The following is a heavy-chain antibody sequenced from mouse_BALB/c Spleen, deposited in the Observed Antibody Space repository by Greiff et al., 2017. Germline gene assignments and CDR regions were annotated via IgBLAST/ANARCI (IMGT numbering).Heavy chain of an antibody. Sequence: EVQVVESGPELMKPGASVKISCKASGYSFTSYYMHWVKQSHGKSLEWIGYIDPFNGGTSYNQKFKGKATLTVDKSSSTAYMHLSSLTSEDSAVYYCARPGDFDYWGQGTTLTVSS. D-gene: IGHD4-1*01. CDR1: GYSFTSYY. CDR2: IDPFNGGT. V-gene: IGHV1S135*01. J-gene: IGHJ2*01. CDR3: ARPGDFDY.